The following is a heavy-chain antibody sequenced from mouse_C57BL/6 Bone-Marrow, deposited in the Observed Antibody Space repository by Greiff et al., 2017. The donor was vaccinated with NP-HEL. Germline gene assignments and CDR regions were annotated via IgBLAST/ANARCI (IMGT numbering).Heavy chain of an antibody. CDR1: GFNIKDDY. CDR3: TTGITPY. J-gene: IGHJ3*01. D-gene: IGHD1-1*01. CDR2: IDPENGDT. Sequence: DVKLQESGAELVRPGASVKLSCTASGFNIKDDYMHWVKQRPEQGLEWIGWIDPENGDTEYASKFQGKATITADTSSNTAYLQLSSLTSEDTAVYYCTTGITPYWGQGTLVTVSA. V-gene: IGHV14-4*01.